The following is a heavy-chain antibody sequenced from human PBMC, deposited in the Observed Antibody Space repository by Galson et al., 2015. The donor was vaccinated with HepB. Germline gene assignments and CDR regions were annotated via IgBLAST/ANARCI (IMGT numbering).Heavy chain of an antibody. J-gene: IGHJ4*02. D-gene: IGHD3-16*02. CDR2: INPSGGST. V-gene: IGHV1-46*01. CDR1: GYTFTSYY. CDR3: ARVKDYVWGSYRSGGCYFDY. Sequence: SVKVSCKASGYTFTSYYMHWVRQAPGQGLEWMGIINPSGGSTSYAQKFQGRVTMTRDTSTSTVYMELSSLRSEDTAVYYCARVKDYVWGSYRSGGCYFDYWGQGTLVTVSS.